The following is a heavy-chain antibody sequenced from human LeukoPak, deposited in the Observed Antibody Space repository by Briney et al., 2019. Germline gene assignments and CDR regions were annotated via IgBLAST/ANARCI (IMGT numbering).Heavy chain of an antibody. CDR2: IIPIVGIA. D-gene: IGHD3-3*01. CDR1: GGTFNSYA. V-gene: IGHV1-69*04. J-gene: IGHJ4*02. Sequence: ASVKVSCKASGGTFNSYAISWVRQAPGQGLEWMGRIIPIVGIANYTQKFQGRVTINADKSTSTAYMELISLTSEDTAVYYCARDLPVGTDFWSGYYDYWGQGTLVTVSS. CDR3: ARDLPVGTDFWSGYYDY.